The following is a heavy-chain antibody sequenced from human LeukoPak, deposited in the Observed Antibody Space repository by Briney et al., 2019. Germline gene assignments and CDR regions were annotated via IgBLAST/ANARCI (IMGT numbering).Heavy chain of an antibody. CDR3: AKGGDIVVVPAATLDY. J-gene: IGHJ4*02. Sequence: PGGSLRLSRAASGFTFNSYAMSWVRQAPGKGLEWVSAISGSGNRIYYADSVKGRFTISRDNSKNTLYLQMNSLRVEDTAVYYCAKGGDIVVVPAATLDYWGQGTLVTVSS. CDR2: ISGSGNRI. CDR1: GFTFNSYA. V-gene: IGHV3-23*01. D-gene: IGHD2-2*01.